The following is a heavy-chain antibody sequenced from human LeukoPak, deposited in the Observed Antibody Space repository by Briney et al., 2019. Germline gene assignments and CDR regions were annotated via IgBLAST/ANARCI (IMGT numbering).Heavy chain of an antibody. D-gene: IGHD6-19*01. CDR1: GGSISSYY. Sequence: PSETLSLTCTVSGGSISSYYWSWIRQPPGKGLEWIGYIYYSGSTNYNPSLKSRVTVSPDTSKNQFSLKLSSVTAADTAVYYCGRGGSGWSIDYWGQGTLVTVSS. CDR2: IYYSGST. V-gene: IGHV4-59*01. CDR3: GRGGSGWSIDY. J-gene: IGHJ4*02.